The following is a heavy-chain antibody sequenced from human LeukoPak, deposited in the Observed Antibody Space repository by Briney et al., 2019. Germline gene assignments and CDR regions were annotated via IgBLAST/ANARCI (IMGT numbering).Heavy chain of an antibody. CDR3: ARGLRSYSYFDY. Sequence: GGSLRLSCAASGFTFSSYSMNWVRQAPGKGLEWVSSISSSSSYIYYADSVKGRFTISRDNAKTSLYLQINSLRAEDTAVYYCARGLRSYSYFDYWGQGTLVTVSS. CDR1: GFTFSSYS. V-gene: IGHV3-21*01. J-gene: IGHJ4*02. CDR2: ISSSSSYI. D-gene: IGHD4-17*01.